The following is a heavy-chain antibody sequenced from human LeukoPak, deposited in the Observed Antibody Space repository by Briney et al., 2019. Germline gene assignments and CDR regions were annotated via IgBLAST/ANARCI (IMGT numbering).Heavy chain of an antibody. D-gene: IGHD6-19*01. J-gene: IGHJ4*02. V-gene: IGHV4-39*07. CDR3: AREYNAVAGRPDY. CDR2: IYYSGST. CDR1: GGSISSSSYY. Sequence: PSETLSLTCTVSGGSISSSSYYWGWIRQPPGKGLEWIGSIYYSGSTYYNPSLKSRVTISVDTSKNQFSLKLSSVTAADTAVYYCAREYNAVAGRPDYWGQGTLVTVSS.